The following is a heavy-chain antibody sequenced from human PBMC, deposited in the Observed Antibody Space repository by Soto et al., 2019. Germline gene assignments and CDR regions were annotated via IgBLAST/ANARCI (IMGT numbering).Heavy chain of an antibody. V-gene: IGHV4-39*07. CDR2: IYHSGAT. CDR1: GASISTSNYS. J-gene: IGHJ4*02. CDR3: ARAADYYDHQFDY. Sequence: PSETLSLTCTVSGASISTSNYSWGWIRQPPGKGLEWIGSIYHSGATYYNPSLKSRVTISVDTSKNQFSLNLSSVTAADTAVYYCARAADYYDHQFDYWGQGTVVTVSS. D-gene: IGHD3-22*01.